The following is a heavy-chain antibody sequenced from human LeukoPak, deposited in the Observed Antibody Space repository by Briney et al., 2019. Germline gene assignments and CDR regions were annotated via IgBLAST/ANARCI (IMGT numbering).Heavy chain of an antibody. D-gene: IGHD2/OR15-2a*01. J-gene: IGHJ4*02. V-gene: IGHV4-30-2*01. CDR1: GGSISSGGYS. CDR3: ARGKFRGLSFDY. CDR2: IYHSGST. Sequence: SETLSLTCAVSGGSISSGGYSWSWIRQPPGKGLEWIGYIYHSGSTYYNPSLKSRVTISVDRSKNQFSLKLSSVTAADTAVYYCARGKFRGLSFDYWGQGILVTVSS.